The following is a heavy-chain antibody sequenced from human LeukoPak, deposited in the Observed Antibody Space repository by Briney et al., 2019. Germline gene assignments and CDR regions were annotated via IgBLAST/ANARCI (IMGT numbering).Heavy chain of an antibody. CDR1: GGSFSGYY. J-gene: IGHJ4*02. D-gene: IGHD3-22*01. CDR2: INHSGST. Sequence: SETLSLTCAVYGGSFSGYYWSWIRQPPGKGLEWIGEINHSGSTNYNPSLKSRVTISVDTSKNRFSLKLSSVTAADTAVYYCARVPLWYYDSSGYPPGPFDYWGQGTLVTVSS. V-gene: IGHV4-34*01. CDR3: ARVPLWYYDSSGYPPGPFDY.